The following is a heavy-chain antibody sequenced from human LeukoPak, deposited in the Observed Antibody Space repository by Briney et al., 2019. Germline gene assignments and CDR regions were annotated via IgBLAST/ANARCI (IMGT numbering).Heavy chain of an antibody. CDR1: GFPFSAYD. CDR3: VRGALPGDNWYFGL. Sequence: GGSLRLSCATSGFPFSAYDMHWVRQAPGKGLEWVSAFGSAGDTYYPGAVKGRFTISRDYAKNSLFLQMNNLIAGDTAVYFCVRGALPGDNWYFGLWGRGTLVTVSS. CDR2: FGSAGDT. V-gene: IGHV3-13*01. J-gene: IGHJ2*01.